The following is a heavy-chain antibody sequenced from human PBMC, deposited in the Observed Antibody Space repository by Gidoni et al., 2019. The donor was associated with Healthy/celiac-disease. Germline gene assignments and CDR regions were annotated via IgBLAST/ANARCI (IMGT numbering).Heavy chain of an antibody. CDR1: GFTFSSYS. D-gene: IGHD5-18*01. V-gene: IGHV3-21*01. CDR3: AREPQLWRNFDY. Sequence: EVQLVESGGGLVKPGGSLRLSFAASGFTFSSYSMNWVRQAPGKGLEWVSSISSSSSYIYYADSVKGRFTISRDNAKNSLYLQMNSLRAEDTAVYYCAREPQLWRNFDYWGQGTLVTVSS. J-gene: IGHJ4*02. CDR2: ISSSSSYI.